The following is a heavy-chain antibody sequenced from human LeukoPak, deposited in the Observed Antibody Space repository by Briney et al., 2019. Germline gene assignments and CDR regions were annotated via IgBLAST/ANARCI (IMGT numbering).Heavy chain of an antibody. CDR1: GYTLTELS. D-gene: IGHD3-22*01. V-gene: IGHV1-24*01. J-gene: IGHJ4*02. Sequence: ASVKVSYKVSGYTLTELSMHWVRQAPGKGLEWIGGFDPEDGETIYAQKFQGRVTMTEDTSTDTAYMELSSLRSEDTAVYYCATARGSSGYLTLKPFDYWGQGTLVTVSS. CDR2: FDPEDGET. CDR3: ATARGSSGYLTLKPFDY.